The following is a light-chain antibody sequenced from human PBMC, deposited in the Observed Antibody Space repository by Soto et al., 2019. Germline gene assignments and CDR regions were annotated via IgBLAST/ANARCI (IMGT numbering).Light chain of an antibody. Sequence: QSVLTQPASVSGSPGQSITISCTGTSSDVGGYNYVSWYQQHPGKAPKLMIYDVSNRPSGVSNRFSSSKSGNTASLTISGLQAEDEADYYCSSYTGSSTYVVFGGGTQLTVL. V-gene: IGLV2-14*01. CDR3: SSYTGSSTYVV. CDR2: DVS. J-gene: IGLJ2*01. CDR1: SSDVGGYNY.